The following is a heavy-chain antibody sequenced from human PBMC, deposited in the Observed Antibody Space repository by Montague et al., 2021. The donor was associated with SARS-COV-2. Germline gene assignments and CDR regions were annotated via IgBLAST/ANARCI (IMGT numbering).Heavy chain of an antibody. Sequence: SETLSLTCTVSGVSISGYTYFWGWIRQPPGKGLEWIASVYYSGSTYYNPSLKSRVTISVDTSENQSSLQVSSVTAADSAIYYCARHRVASGWNYFDPWGRGTLVTVSS. V-gene: IGHV4-39*01. CDR3: ARHRVASGWNYFDP. J-gene: IGHJ5*02. CDR2: VYYSGST. D-gene: IGHD1-7*01. CDR1: GVSISGYTYF.